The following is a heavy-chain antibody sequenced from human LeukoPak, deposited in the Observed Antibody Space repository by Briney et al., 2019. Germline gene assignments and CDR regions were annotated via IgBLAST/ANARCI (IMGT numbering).Heavy chain of an antibody. CDR2: ISSSSSTI. CDR1: GFTFSSYS. Sequence: GGFLRLSCAASGFTFSSYSMNWVRQAPGKGLEWVSYISSSSSTIYYADSVKGRFTISRDNAKNSLYLQMNSLRAEDTAVYYCASPDIVVVPADTYWGQGTLVTVSS. J-gene: IGHJ4*02. V-gene: IGHV3-48*01. D-gene: IGHD2-2*01. CDR3: ASPDIVVVPADTY.